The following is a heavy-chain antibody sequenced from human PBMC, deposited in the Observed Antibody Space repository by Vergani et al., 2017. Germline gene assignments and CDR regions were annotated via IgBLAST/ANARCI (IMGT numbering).Heavy chain of an antibody. D-gene: IGHD6-13*01. CDR2: IYTSGST. Sequence: QVQLQESGPGLVKPSQTLSLTCTVSGGSISSGSYYWSWIRQPAGKGLEWIGRIYTSGSTNYNPSLKSRVTISVDTSKNQFSLKLSSVTAADTAVYYCARDTEVAAAGSEGAFDIWGQGTMVTVSS. CDR3: ARDTEVAAAGSEGAFDI. J-gene: IGHJ3*02. V-gene: IGHV4-61*02. CDR1: GGSISSGSYY.